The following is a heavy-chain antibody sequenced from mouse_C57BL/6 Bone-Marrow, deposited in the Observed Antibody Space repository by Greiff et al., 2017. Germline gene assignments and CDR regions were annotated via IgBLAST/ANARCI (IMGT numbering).Heavy chain of an antibody. CDR3: AKNPYYYGSLWAMDY. CDR2: IWRGGST. Sequence: QVQLKESGPGLVQPSQSLSITCTVSGFSFTSYGVHWVRQSPGKGLEWLGVIWRGGSTDYNAAFMSRLSITKDNSKSQVFFKMNSLQADDTAIYYCAKNPYYYGSLWAMDYWGQGTSVTVSS. J-gene: IGHJ4*01. V-gene: IGHV2-5*01. CDR1: GFSFTSYG. D-gene: IGHD1-1*01.